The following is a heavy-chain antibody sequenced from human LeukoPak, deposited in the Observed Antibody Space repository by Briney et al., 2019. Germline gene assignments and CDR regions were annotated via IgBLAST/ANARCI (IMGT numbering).Heavy chain of an antibody. J-gene: IGHJ6*03. V-gene: IGHV4-34*01. D-gene: IGHD1-1*01. Sequence: SETLSLTCAVYGGSFSGYYWSWIRQPPGKGLEWIVEINHSGSTNYNPSLKSRVTISVDTSKNQFSLKLSSVTAADTAVYYCARVSWFPGTSYYYMDVWGKGTTVTVSS. CDR2: INHSGST. CDR1: GGSFSGYY. CDR3: ARVSWFPGTSYYYMDV.